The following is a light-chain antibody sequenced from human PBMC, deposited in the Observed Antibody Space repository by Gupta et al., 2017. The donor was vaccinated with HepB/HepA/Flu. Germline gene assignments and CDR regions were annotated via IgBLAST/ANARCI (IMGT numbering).Light chain of an antibody. V-gene: IGKV1-8*01. Sequence: AIRMTQSPSSFSASTGDRVTITCRASQGISSYLAWYQQKPGKAPKLLIYAASTVQSGVPSRFSGSGSGTDFTLTISCLQSEDFATYYCQQDDSYPWTFGQGTKVEIK. CDR2: AAS. CDR3: QQDDSYPWT. CDR1: QGISSY. J-gene: IGKJ1*01.